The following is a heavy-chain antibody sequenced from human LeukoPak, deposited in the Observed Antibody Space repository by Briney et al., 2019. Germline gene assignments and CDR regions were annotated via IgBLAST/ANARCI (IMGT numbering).Heavy chain of an antibody. D-gene: IGHD4-17*01. CDR3: GRDPNGDYVGAFEF. CDR1: GFTFATYA. J-gene: IGHJ3*01. CDR2: IGGSGIYA. V-gene: IGHV3-23*01. Sequence: GGSLRVSCVASGFTFATYAMTWVRLTPGKGLEWVASIGGSGIYANYADSVRGRFTISRDNSKDTLYLQLNSLRAEDTAVYYCGRDPNGDYVGAFEFWGQGTLVSVSS.